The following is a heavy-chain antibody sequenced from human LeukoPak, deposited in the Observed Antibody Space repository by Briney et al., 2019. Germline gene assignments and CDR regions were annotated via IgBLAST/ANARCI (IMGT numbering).Heavy chain of an antibody. V-gene: IGHV3-74*01. CDR1: GFTFSSYW. CDR3: ARGAYGDYDY. J-gene: IGHJ4*02. CDR2: INSDGSST. Sequence: GGSLRLSCAASGFTFSSYWMHWVRQAPGKGLVWVSGINSDGSSTYYADSVEGRFTISRYNSKNTLYLQMNSLRADDTAVYYCARGAYGDYDYWGQGTLVTVSS. D-gene: IGHD4-17*01.